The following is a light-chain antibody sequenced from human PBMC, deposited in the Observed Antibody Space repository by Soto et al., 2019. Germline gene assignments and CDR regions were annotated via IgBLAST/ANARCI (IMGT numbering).Light chain of an antibody. CDR1: QSVSSN. CDR2: GAS. Sequence: EIVMTQSPATLSVSAGERATLSCRASQSVSSNLAWYQQKPGQAPRLLIYGASSRATAIPPRFSGSGSGTEFTLTISSLQSEDFAVYYCQQYDNWPITFGQGTRLEI. V-gene: IGKV3-15*01. J-gene: IGKJ5*01. CDR3: QQYDNWPIT.